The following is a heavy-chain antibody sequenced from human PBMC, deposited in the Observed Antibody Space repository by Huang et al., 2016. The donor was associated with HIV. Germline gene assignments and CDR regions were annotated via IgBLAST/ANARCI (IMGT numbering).Heavy chain of an antibody. D-gene: IGHD6-19*01. J-gene: IGHJ6*02. Sequence: QLQESGPGLVKPSGTLSLSCSVSGGSINSPNFYWGWIRQSPGEGLEWIGNINDIGATHENPSISSRVKISKDTSKNQLYLKSTYVTDADTALYYCARQGSGGWISGADSYGMDVWGRGTTV. CDR3: ARQGSGGWISGADSYGMDV. CDR2: INDIGAT. CDR1: GGSINSPNFY. V-gene: IGHV4-39*01.